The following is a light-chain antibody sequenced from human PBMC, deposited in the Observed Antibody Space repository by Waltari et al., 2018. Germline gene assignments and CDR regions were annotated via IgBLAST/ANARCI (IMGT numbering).Light chain of an antibody. V-gene: IGLV2-14*01. CDR1: STDIGAYSY. CDR2: DVF. Sequence: QSALTQPASVSGSPGQAITISCIGTSTDIGAYSYVSWYQQHRGKAPTLLIFDVFERPSGVSDRFPGSKSGNTASLTISGLQAEDEAEYFCSSYKTDRTVVFGGGTKVTVL. J-gene: IGLJ2*01. CDR3: SSYKTDRTVV.